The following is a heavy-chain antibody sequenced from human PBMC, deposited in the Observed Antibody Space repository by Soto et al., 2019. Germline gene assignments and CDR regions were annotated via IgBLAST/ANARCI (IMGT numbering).Heavy chain of an antibody. CDR3: AGFERRLQQYYFDY. D-gene: IGHD1-1*01. Sequence: ASVKVSCKASGGTFSSYAISWVRQAPGQGLEWMGGIIPIFGTANYAQKFQGRVTITADESTSTAYMELSSLRSEDTAVYYCAGFERRLQQYYFDYWGQGTLVTVSS. V-gene: IGHV1-69*13. J-gene: IGHJ4*02. CDR2: IIPIFGTA. CDR1: GGTFSSYA.